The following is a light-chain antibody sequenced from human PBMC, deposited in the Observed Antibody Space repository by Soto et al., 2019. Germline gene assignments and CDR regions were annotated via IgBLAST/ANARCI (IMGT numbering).Light chain of an antibody. CDR2: DVY. V-gene: IGLV2-23*02. J-gene: IGLJ1*01. Sequence: QSALTQPASVSGSPGQSITISCTGTSSGVGSYDLVSWYQQHPGEAPKLIIYDVYRRPTGVSNRFSGSKSGNTASRTISGFQSEDEADYHCCSYAGGNTHHGFGTGTKVTVL. CDR1: SSGVGSYDL. CDR3: CSYAGGNTHHG.